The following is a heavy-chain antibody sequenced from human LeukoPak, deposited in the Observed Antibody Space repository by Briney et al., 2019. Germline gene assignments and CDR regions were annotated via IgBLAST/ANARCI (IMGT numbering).Heavy chain of an antibody. CDR3: ARDNNWGPDY. V-gene: IGHV1-2*02. D-gene: IGHD7-27*01. Sequence: ASVKVSCKASGYTFTGYYIHWVRQAPGQGLEWMGWIKPDTGVTYYAQNFQGRFTMTTDTSISTVYMELSSLRSDDTAVYYCARDNNWGPDYWGQGTLVTVSS. CDR2: IKPDTGVT. J-gene: IGHJ4*02. CDR1: GYTFTGYY.